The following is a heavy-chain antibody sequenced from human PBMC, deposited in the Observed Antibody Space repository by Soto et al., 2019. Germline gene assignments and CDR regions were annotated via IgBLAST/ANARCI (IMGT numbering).Heavy chain of an antibody. CDR3: ARLWRDDYGMDV. CDR2: IYYSGST. D-gene: IGHD3-10*01. Sequence: PSETLSLTCTVSGGSISSGDYYWSWIRQPPGKGLEWIGYIYYSGSTYYNPSLKSRVTISVDTSKNQFSLKLSSVTAADTAVYYCARLWRDDYGMDVWGQGTTVTVSS. V-gene: IGHV4-30-4*01. CDR1: GGSISSGDYY. J-gene: IGHJ6*02.